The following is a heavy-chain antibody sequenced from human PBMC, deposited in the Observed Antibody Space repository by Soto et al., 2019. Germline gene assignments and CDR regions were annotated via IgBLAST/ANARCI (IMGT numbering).Heavy chain of an antibody. CDR2: IWYDGSNK. CDR3: ARDREKYSSSPIDY. J-gene: IGHJ4*02. CDR1: GFTFSSYG. V-gene: IGHV3-33*01. Sequence: SLRLSCAASGFTFSSYGMHWVRRAPGKGLEWVAVIWYDGSNKYYADSVKGRFTISRDNSKNTLYLQMNSLRAEDTAVYYCARDREKYSSSPIDYWGQGTLVTVSS. D-gene: IGHD6-6*01.